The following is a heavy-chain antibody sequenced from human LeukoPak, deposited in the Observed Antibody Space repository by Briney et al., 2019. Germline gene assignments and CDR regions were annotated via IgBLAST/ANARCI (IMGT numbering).Heavy chain of an antibody. CDR2: IYYSGDT. Sequence: PSETLSLTCTVSGGSIRSYYWGWIRQPPGKGLEWLGSIYYSGDTYNNPPLKSRVTISVDTAKSQFSLRLTSMTAADTAVYYCARDVAGNTFDYWGQGTLVTVSS. J-gene: IGHJ4*02. CDR1: GGSIRSYY. CDR3: ARDVAGNTFDY. V-gene: IGHV4-39*07. D-gene: IGHD5-12*01.